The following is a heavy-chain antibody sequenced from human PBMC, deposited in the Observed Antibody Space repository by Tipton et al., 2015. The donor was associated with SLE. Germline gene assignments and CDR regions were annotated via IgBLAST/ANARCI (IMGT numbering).Heavy chain of an antibody. V-gene: IGHV4-59*08. CDR3: ARQDSGNYYPFDY. CDR2: IYYSGST. CDR1: GGSISSYY. J-gene: IGHJ4*02. Sequence: LRLSCTVSGGSISSYYWSWIRQPPGKGLEWIGYIYYSGSTNYNPSLKSRVTISVDTSKNQFSLKLTSMTAADTAVYYCARQDSGNYYPFDYWGQGTLVTVSS. D-gene: IGHD1-26*01.